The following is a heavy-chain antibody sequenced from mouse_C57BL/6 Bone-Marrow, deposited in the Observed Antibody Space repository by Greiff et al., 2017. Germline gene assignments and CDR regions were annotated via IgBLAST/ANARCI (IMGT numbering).Heavy chain of an antibody. J-gene: IGHJ2*01. CDR1: GYTFTDYY. V-gene: IGHV1-26*01. D-gene: IGHD6-2*01. CDR2: INPNNGGT. Sequence: EVQLHQSGPELVKPGASVKISCKASGYTFTDYYMNWVKQSHGKSLEWIGDINPNNGGTSYNQKFKGKATLTVDKSSSTAYMELRSLTAEDSAVYYCAVSYFDYWGQGTTLTVSS. CDR3: AVSYFDY.